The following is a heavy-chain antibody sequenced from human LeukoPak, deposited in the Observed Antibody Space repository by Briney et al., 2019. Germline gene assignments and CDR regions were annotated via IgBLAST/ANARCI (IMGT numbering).Heavy chain of an antibody. CDR2: IKQDGSEK. V-gene: IGHV3-7*01. CDR3: ARDRGPNYYDSSGPFDY. CDR1: GFTFSSYW. Sequence: GGSLRLSCAASGFTFSSYWMSWVRQAPGKGLEWVANIKQDGSEKYYVDSVKGRFTISRDNAKNSLYLQMNSLRAEDTAVYYCARDRGPNYYDSSGPFDYWGQGTLVTVSS. D-gene: IGHD3-22*01. J-gene: IGHJ4*02.